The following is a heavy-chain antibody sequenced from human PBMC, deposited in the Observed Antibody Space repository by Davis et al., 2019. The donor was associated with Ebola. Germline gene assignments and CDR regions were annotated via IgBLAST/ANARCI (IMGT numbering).Heavy chain of an antibody. CDR2: INPNSGGT. D-gene: IGHD2-8*01. CDR3: ARSGCTNGVCSAHYYYYGMDV. V-gene: IGHV1-2*04. J-gene: IGHJ6*02. Sequence: AASVKVSCKASGYTFTSYYMHWVRQAPGQGLEWMGWINPNSGGTNYAQKFQGWVTMTRDTSISTAYMELSRLRSDDTAVYYCARSGCTNGVCSAHYYYYGMDVWGQGTTVTVSS. CDR1: GYTFTSYY.